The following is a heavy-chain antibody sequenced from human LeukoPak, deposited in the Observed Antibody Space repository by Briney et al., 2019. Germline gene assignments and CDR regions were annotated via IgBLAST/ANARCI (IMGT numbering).Heavy chain of an antibody. Sequence: ASVKVSSKASGYTFTGYYMHRVRQAPGQGLEWMGRINPNSGGTNYAQKFQGRVTMTRDTSISTAYMELSRLRSDDTAVYYCARMPVRITGTTGGAFDIWGQGTMVTVSS. J-gene: IGHJ3*02. V-gene: IGHV1-2*06. CDR1: GYTFTGYY. D-gene: IGHD1-7*01. CDR3: ARMPVRITGTTGGAFDI. CDR2: INPNSGGT.